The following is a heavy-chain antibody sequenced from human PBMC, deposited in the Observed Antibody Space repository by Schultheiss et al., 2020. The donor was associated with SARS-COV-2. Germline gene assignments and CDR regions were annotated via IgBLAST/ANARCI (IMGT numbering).Heavy chain of an antibody. V-gene: IGHV3-53*01. CDR3: ARDRRRLVVPAAIGVYYYYGMDV. Sequence: GGSLRLSYAASGFTVSSNYMSWVRQAPGKGLEWVSVIYSGGSTYYADSVKGRFTISRDNSKNTLYLQMNSLRAEDTAVYYCARDRRRLVVPAAIGVYYYYGMDVWGQGTTVTVSS. CDR2: IYSGGST. J-gene: IGHJ6*02. CDR1: GFTVSSNY. D-gene: IGHD2-2*02.